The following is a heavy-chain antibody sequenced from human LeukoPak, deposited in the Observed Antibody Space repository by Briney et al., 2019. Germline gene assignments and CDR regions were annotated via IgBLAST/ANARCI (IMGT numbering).Heavy chain of an antibody. V-gene: IGHV1-46*01. Sequence: ASVKVSCKASGYTFTSYYMHWVRQAPGQGLEWMGIINPSGGSTSYAQKFQGRVTMTRDTSTSTVYMELSSLRPEDTAVYHCARDHYWLEYCSDGVCQDTFDIWGQGTMVSVSS. CDR1: GYTFTSYY. D-gene: IGHD2-8*01. CDR3: ARDHYWLEYCSDGVCQDTFDI. J-gene: IGHJ3*02. CDR2: INPSGGST.